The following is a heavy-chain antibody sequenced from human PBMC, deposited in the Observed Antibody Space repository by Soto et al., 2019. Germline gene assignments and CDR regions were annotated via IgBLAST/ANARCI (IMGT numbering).Heavy chain of an antibody. CDR3: AKGDNLGPKTGYAFDP. CDR2: TYYRSRWYS. V-gene: IGHV6-1*01. Sequence: PSQTLSLTCVISGDSVSSNGAAWNWIRQSPSRGLEWLGRTYYRSRWYSDYAPSVKSRITVNPDTSNNQFSLQLNSVTPEDTAVYFCAKGDNLGPKTGYAFDPWGQGIMVTVSS. CDR1: GDSVSSNGAA. D-gene: IGHD5-12*01. J-gene: IGHJ5*02.